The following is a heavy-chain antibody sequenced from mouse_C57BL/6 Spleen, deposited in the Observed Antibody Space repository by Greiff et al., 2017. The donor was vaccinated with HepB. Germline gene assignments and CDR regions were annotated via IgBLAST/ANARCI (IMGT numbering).Heavy chain of an antibody. Sequence: QVQLKQPGAELVKPGASVKLSCKASGYTFPSYWMQWVKQRPGQGLEWIGEIDPSDSYTNYNQKFKGKATLTVDTSSSTAYMQLSSLTSEDSAVYYCTRLFYYGSSSDYWGQGTTLTVSS. CDR2: IDPSDSYT. CDR3: TRLFYYGSSSDY. CDR1: GYTFPSYW. D-gene: IGHD1-1*01. J-gene: IGHJ2*01. V-gene: IGHV1-50*01.